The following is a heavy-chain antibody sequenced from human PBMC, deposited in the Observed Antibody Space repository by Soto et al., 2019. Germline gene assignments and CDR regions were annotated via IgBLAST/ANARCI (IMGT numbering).Heavy chain of an antibody. J-gene: IGHJ3*02. Sequence: GGSLRLSCAASGFTVSSNYMSWVRQAPGKGLEWVSVIYSGGSTYYADSVKGRFTISRHNSKNTLYLQMNSLRAEDTAVYYCARALPCGGDCYHDAFDIWGQGTMVTVSS. CDR2: IYSGGST. CDR1: GFTVSSNY. V-gene: IGHV3-53*04. CDR3: ARALPCGGDCYHDAFDI. D-gene: IGHD2-21*02.